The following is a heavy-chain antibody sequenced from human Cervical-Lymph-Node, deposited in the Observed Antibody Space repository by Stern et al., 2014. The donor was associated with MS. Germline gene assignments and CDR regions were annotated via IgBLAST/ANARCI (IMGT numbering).Heavy chain of an antibody. D-gene: IGHD6-19*01. CDR3: AKESMYDSGDFDC. J-gene: IGHJ4*02. CDR2: LSGSGSRT. Sequence: VQLVESGGGLVQPGGSLSLSCAASGFRFSTYAMSWVRQAPGKGLEWVSGLSGSGSRTHYVDSVKGRFTISRENSKNTLYLQMNSLRPEDTAIYYCAKESMYDSGDFDCWGQGTLVIVSS. V-gene: IGHV3-23*04. CDR1: GFRFSTYA.